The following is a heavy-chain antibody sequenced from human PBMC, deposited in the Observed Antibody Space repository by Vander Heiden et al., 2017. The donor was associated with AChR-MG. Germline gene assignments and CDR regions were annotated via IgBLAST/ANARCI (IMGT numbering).Heavy chain of an antibody. CDR2: IYYSGST. CDR3: ARAPDYGDYVWFDP. J-gene: IGHJ5*02. Sequence: QVQLQESGPGLVKPSETLSLTCTVSGGSISSYYWSWIRQPPGKGLEWIGYIYYSGSTNYNPSLKSRVTISVDTSKNQFSLKLSSVTAADTAVYYCARAPDYGDYVWFDPWGQGTLVTVSS. V-gene: IGHV4-59*01. D-gene: IGHD4-17*01. CDR1: GGSISSYY.